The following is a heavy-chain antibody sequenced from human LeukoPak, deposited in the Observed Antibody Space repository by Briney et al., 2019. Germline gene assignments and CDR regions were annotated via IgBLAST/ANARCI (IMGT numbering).Heavy chain of an antibody. CDR2: SNDSGGT. J-gene: IGHJ4*02. CDR1: GGTFSGYY. CDR3: ARGRYGWLPFDY. D-gene: IGHD3-16*01. V-gene: IGHV4-34*01. Sequence: SETLSLTCAVYGGTFSGYYWSWIRQPPGKRLEWVGESNDSGGTNYNPSLKSRVTISVDTSKNQFSLKLSSVTAADTAVYYCARGRYGWLPFDYWGQGTLVTVSS.